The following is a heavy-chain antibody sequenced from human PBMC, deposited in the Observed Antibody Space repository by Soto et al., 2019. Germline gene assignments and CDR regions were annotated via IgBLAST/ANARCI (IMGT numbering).Heavy chain of an antibody. CDR2: IKSKTDGGTT. V-gene: IGHV3-15*01. D-gene: IGHD2-2*01. CDR3: TTDRRGSYCSSTSCYRAFDY. Sequence: EVQLVESGGGLVKPGGSLRLSCAASGFTFSNAWMSWVRQAPGKGLEWVGRIKSKTDGGTTDYAAPVKGRFTISRDDSKNTLYLQMNSLKTEDTAVYYCTTDRRGSYCSSTSCYRAFDYWGQGTLVTVSS. CDR1: GFTFSNAW. J-gene: IGHJ4*02.